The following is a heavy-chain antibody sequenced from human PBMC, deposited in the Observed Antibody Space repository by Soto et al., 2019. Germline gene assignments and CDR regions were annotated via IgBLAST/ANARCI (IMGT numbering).Heavy chain of an antibody. J-gene: IGHJ5*02. CDR1: PFTHSYYP. D-gene: IGHD6-19*01. CDR3: ATRIGNIGWYWLDT. V-gene: IGHV1-58*01. CDR2: IVLGNGNT. Sequence: SVTVSFRACPFTHSYYPVHGVGQARGKRLEWIGWIVLGNGNTNYAKKSQERVTITRDMSTSTASMEVTSLTSDNTAVYYCATRIGNIGWYWLDTWGQGALVTVSS.